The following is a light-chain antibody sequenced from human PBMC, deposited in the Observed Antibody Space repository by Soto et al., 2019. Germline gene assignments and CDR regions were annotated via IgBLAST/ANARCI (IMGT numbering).Light chain of an antibody. CDR2: AAS. CDR3: QQYNNWPLT. CDR1: QSVSNK. Sequence: EIVMTQSPATLSVSPAERVTLSCRASQSVSNKLCWYQQKPGQAPRLLIYAASIRATGVPARFSGIGSGTEFTHTISSLQSEDFAVYYWQQYNNWPLTVGGGTKVDIK. J-gene: IGKJ4*01. V-gene: IGKV3-15*01.